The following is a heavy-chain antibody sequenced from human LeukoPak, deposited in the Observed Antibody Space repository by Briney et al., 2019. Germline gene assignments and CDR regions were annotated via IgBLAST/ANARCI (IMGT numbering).Heavy chain of an antibody. CDR1: GGSFSGYY. D-gene: IGHD5-18*01. CDR2: INHSGST. V-gene: IGHV4-34*01. CDR3: ATAEWYSYSDYYYYYYMDV. Sequence: SETLSLTCAVYGGSFSGYYWSWIRQPPRKGLEWVGEINHSGSTNYNPSLKRRVTISVDTSKNQSSLNLSSLPASDTAVYSCATAEWYSYSDYYYYYYMDVWGKGATVTVSS. J-gene: IGHJ6*03.